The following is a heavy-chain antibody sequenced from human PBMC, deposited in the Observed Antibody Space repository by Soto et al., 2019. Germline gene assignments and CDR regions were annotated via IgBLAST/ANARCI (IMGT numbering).Heavy chain of an antibody. Sequence: SETLSLTCAVSSGSISSSNWWSWVRQPPGKGLEWIGEIYHSGSTNYNPSLKSRVTISVDKSKNQFSLKLSSVTAADTAVYYCARDNLVTFFGVVNYNFDNGGKGTAVTFSS. J-gene: IGHJ4*02. CDR2: IYHSGST. V-gene: IGHV4-4*02. CDR1: SGSISSSNW. D-gene: IGHD3-3*01. CDR3: ARDNLVTFFGVVNYNFDN.